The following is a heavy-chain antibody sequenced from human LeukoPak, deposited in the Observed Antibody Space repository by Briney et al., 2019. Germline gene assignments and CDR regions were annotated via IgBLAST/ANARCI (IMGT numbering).Heavy chain of an antibody. V-gene: IGHV4-34*01. CDR3: ATGITMVRGGAFDI. J-gene: IGHJ3*02. CDR1: GGSFSGYY. Sequence: SETLSLTCAVYGGSFSGYYWSWIRQPPGKGLEWIGEINHSGSTNYNPSLKSRVTISIDTSKNQFSLKLSSVTAADTAVYYCATGITMVRGGAFDISGQGTMVTVSS. D-gene: IGHD3-10*01. CDR2: INHSGST.